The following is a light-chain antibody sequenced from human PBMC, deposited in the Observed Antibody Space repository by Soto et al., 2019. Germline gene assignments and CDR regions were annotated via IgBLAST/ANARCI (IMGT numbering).Light chain of an antibody. J-gene: IGKJ4*01. Sequence: EIVLTQSPGTLSLSPGERATLSCRASQSVSSNFLARYQEKPGQAPRLLIYGASSRATGIPDRFSGSGSGTDFTLTISRLEPEDFAVYYCRQYGYSLGFAFGGGTKVDIK. CDR1: QSVSSNF. CDR2: GAS. CDR3: RQYGYSLGFA. V-gene: IGKV3-20*01.